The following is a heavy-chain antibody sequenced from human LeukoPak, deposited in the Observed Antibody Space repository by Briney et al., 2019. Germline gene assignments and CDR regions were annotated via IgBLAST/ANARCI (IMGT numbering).Heavy chain of an antibody. Sequence: ASVKVSCKASGYTFTSYDINWVRQATGQGLEWMGWINPNSGGTNYAQKFQGRVTMTRDTSISTAYMELSRLRSDDTAVYYCARGYSNYYYYYYMDVWGKGTTVTVSS. J-gene: IGHJ6*03. CDR1: GYTFTSYD. CDR2: INPNSGGT. D-gene: IGHD1-26*01. V-gene: IGHV1-2*02. CDR3: ARGYSNYYYYYYMDV.